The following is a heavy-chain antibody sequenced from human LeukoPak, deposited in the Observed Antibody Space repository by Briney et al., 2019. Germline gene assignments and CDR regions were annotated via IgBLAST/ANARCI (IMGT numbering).Heavy chain of an antibody. D-gene: IGHD1-26*01. CDR3: ARDLSGSYYY. CDR1: GFTFSSYW. Sequence: SGGSLRLSCAAAGFTFSSYWMHWVRHAPGKGLVWVSRINSDESSTSYAASVKGRFTISRANAKNTLYLHMNSLRAEDTAVYYCARDLSGSYYYWGQGTLVTVSS. V-gene: IGHV3-74*01. J-gene: IGHJ4*02. CDR2: INSDESST.